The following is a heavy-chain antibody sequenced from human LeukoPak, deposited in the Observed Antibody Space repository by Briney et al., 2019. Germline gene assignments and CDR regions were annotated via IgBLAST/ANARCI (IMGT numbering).Heavy chain of an antibody. D-gene: IGHD6-19*01. CDR3: AKVGYTSGWSHFDY. J-gene: IGHJ4*02. CDR2: ISYDGSNK. Sequence: GGSLRLSCATSGFSFTDYPMNWVRQAPGKGLEWVAVISYDGSNKYYADSVKGRFTISRDNSKNTLYLQMNSLRAENTAVYYCAKVGYTSGWSHFDYWGQGTLVTVSS. CDR1: GFSFTDYP. V-gene: IGHV3-30*18.